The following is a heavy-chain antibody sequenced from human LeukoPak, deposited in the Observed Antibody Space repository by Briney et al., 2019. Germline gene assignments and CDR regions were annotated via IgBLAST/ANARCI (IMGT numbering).Heavy chain of an antibody. D-gene: IGHD2-15*01. Sequence: GGSVRLSCAASGFTFSNACMSWVRQAPGQGLEWVGRIKSKTDGGTTDYAAPVKGRFTISRDDSTNTLYLQMNSLKSDDTAVYYCTTDPAVVVAATLESDYWGQGTLVTVSS. CDR2: IKSKTDGGTT. CDR3: TTDPAVVVAATLESDY. CDR1: GFTFSNAC. V-gene: IGHV3-15*01. J-gene: IGHJ4*02.